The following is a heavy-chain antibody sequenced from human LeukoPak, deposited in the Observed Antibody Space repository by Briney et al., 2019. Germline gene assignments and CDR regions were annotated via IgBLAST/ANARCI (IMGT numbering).Heavy chain of an antibody. V-gene: IGHV3-21*01. CDR3: ARGDTTPGDY. CDR2: ISSSGSYI. Sequence: GESLKISCAASGFTFRTYMMNWVRQAPGKGLEWVSSISSSGSYIYYADSVKGRFTISRDNAKNSLYLQMNSLRAEDTAMYYCARGDTTPGDYWGQGTLVTVSS. D-gene: IGHD5-18*01. CDR1: GFTFRTYM. J-gene: IGHJ4*02.